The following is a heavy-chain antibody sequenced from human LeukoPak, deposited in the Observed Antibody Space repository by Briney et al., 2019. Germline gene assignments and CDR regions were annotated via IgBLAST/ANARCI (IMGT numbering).Heavy chain of an antibody. V-gene: IGHV4-34*01. D-gene: IGHD6-13*01. CDR1: GGSFSGYY. CDR2: INHSGST. Sequence: SETLSLTCAVYGGSFSGYYWSWIRQPPGKGLEWIGEINHSGSTNYNPSLKSRVTISVDTSKNQFSLKLSSVTAADTAVYYCARALAAADSFDYWGQGTLVTVSS. J-gene: IGHJ4*02. CDR3: ARALAAADSFDY.